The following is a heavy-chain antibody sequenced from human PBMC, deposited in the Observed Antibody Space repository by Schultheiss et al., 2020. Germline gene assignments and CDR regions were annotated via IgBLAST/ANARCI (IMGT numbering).Heavy chain of an antibody. CDR1: GGSISSGDYY. V-gene: IGHV4-31*11. CDR3: ARDSGSYKHDAFDI. CDR2: IYYSGST. J-gene: IGHJ3*02. D-gene: IGHD1-26*01. Sequence: SQTLSLTCAVSGGSISSGDYYWSWIRQHPGKGLEWIGYIYYSGSTYYNPSLKSRVTISVDTSKNQFSLKLSSVTAADTAVYYCARDSGSYKHDAFDIWGQGTMVTVSS.